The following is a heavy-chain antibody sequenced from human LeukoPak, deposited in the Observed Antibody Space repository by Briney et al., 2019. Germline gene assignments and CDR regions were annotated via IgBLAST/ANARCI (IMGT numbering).Heavy chain of an antibody. Sequence: SETLSLTCTVSGGSISSSSYYWGWIRQPPGKGLEWIGSIYYSGSTYYNPSLKSRVTISVDTSKNQFSLKLSSVTAADTAVYYCARVGFIVVVPAATGQNWFDPWGQGTLVTVSS. V-gene: IGHV4-39*07. CDR3: ARVGFIVVVPAATGQNWFDP. CDR2: IYYSGST. D-gene: IGHD2-2*01. J-gene: IGHJ5*02. CDR1: GGSISSSSYY.